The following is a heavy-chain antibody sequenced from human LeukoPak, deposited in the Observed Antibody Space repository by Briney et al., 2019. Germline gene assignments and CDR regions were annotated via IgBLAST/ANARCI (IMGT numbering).Heavy chain of an antibody. CDR2: ISYDGSNK. Sequence: GGSLRLSCAASGFSFSNYAIHWVRQAPGKGLEWVTVISYDGSNKYYADSVKGRFTISRDNSKSTLYLQMNGLRAEDTAIFYCAKSLFTSATGTGRAFHIWGQGTRVTVSS. CDR1: GFSFSNYA. D-gene: IGHD1-1*01. V-gene: IGHV3-30-3*02. J-gene: IGHJ3*02. CDR3: AKSLFTSATGTGRAFHI.